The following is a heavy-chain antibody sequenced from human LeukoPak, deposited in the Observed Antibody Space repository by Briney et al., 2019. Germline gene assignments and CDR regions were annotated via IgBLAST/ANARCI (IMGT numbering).Heavy chain of an antibody. D-gene: IGHD6-13*01. J-gene: IGHJ4*02. CDR2: ISYDGSNK. V-gene: IGHV3-30*18. Sequence: TGGSLRLSCAASGFTFGSYGMHWVRQAPGKGLEWVAVISYDGSNKYYADSVKGRFTISRDNSKNTLYLQMNSLRAEDTAVYYCAKDAHLGVAAALFDYWGQGTLVTVSS. CDR3: AKDAHLGVAAALFDY. CDR1: GFTFGSYG.